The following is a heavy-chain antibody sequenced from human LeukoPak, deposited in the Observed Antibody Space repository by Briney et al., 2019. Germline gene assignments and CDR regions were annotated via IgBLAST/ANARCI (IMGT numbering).Heavy chain of an antibody. J-gene: IGHJ4*02. V-gene: IGHV4-59*12. CDR1: DGSITNYD. CDR3: AREHPYSGSYFDY. CDR2: VHYSGTA. Sequence: PSETLSLTCTVSDGSITNYDWSWVRQPPGKGLEFIGHVHYSGTANYNPSLKSRVTMSVDTSKNQFSLKLSSVTAADTAVYYCAREHPYSGSYFDYWGQGTLVTVSS. D-gene: IGHD1-26*01.